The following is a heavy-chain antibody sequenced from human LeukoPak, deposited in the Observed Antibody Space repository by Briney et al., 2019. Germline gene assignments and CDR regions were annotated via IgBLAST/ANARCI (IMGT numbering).Heavy chain of an antibody. D-gene: IGHD3-10*01. J-gene: IGHJ4*02. CDR2: IKQDESDK. V-gene: IGHV3-7*01. CDR1: GFTFSDYW. Sequence: GGSLRLSCAASGFTFSDYWMTWIRQAPGKGLERVANIKQDESDKYYVDSVKGRFTISRDNAKNSLYLQMNSLRAEDTALYYCARDLRISMVRGVKRWDYWGQGTLVTVSS. CDR3: ARDLRISMVRGVKRWDY.